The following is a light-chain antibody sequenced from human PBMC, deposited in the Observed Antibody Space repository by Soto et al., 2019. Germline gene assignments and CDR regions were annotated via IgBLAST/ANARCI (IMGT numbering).Light chain of an antibody. CDR2: GAS. V-gene: IGKV1-17*01. Sequence: IQLTQSPSCLSASVGDRVSFTFRASQGIRNDLAWFQQKAGKAPRRLIYGASSLQSGVPNRFSGSGSGTEFTLTIYSLQPEDFAVYYCLQYNDYPRTFGQGTKVDNK. J-gene: IGKJ1*01. CDR3: LQYNDYPRT. CDR1: QGIRND.